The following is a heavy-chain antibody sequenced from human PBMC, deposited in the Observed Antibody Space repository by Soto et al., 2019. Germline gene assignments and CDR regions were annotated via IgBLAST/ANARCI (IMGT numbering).Heavy chain of an antibody. Sequence: QVQLVQSGAEVKKPGSSVKVSCTASGGTFNTYAFTWVRQAPGQGFEWMGGIITVFGTANYARTYQGRLTFTADGSTSTGYLEMGSLKTEDTAPYCCARSCVFGSKGRTTPFDPWGQGTLVTVSS. CDR3: ARSCVFGSKGRTTPFDP. CDR2: IITVFGTA. D-gene: IGHD4-4*01. CDR1: GGTFNTYA. V-gene: IGHV1-69*01. J-gene: IGHJ5*02.